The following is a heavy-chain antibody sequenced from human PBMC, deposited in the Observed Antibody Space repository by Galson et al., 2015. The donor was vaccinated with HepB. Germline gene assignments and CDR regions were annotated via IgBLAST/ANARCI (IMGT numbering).Heavy chain of an antibody. CDR1: GGTFSSYA. CDR3: AREGRDYDILTGYENYYYYYGMDV. CDR2: IIPIFGTA. V-gene: IGHV1-69*13. D-gene: IGHD3-9*01. J-gene: IGHJ6*02. Sequence: SVKVSCKASGGTFSSYAISWMRQAPGQGLEWMGGIIPIFGTANYAQKFQGRVTITADESTSTAYMELSSLRSEDTAVYYCAREGRDYDILTGYENYYYYYGMDVWGQGTTVTVSS.